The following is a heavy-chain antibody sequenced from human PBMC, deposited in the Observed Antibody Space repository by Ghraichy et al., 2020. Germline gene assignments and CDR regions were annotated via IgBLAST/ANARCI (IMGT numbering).Heavy chain of an antibody. CDR3: AITPPYSSGYYYEGRRPPGNGEGHDAFAI. Sequence: GGSLRLSCAASGFTFSSYAMSWVRQAPGKGLEWVSAIGGSGGSTYYADSVKGRFTISRDNSKNTLYLKMNSLRAEDTAVYYCAITPPYSSGYYYEGRRPPGNGEGHDAFAIGGQGEMVTVSS. CDR1: GFTFSSYA. CDR2: IGGSGGST. D-gene: IGHD3-22*01. J-gene: IGHJ3*02. V-gene: IGHV3-23*01.